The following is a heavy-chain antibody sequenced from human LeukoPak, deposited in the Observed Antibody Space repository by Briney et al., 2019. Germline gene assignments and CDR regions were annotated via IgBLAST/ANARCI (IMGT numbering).Heavy chain of an antibody. CDR1: GGTFSRYA. D-gene: IGHD6-19*01. J-gene: IGHJ4*02. CDR2: ISPMFGIA. CDR3: ARDRPYTGGWRGFDY. V-gene: IGHV1-69*13. Sequence: SVKVSCKASGGTFSRYAISWVRQAPGQGLEWMGGISPMFGIANYAQKFQGRVTITADESTSTAYMELSSLRSEDTAVYYCARDRPYTGGWRGFDYWGQGTLVTVSS.